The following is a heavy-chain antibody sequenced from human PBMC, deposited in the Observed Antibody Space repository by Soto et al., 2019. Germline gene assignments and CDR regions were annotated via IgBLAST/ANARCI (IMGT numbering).Heavy chain of an antibody. CDR2: IWYDGSNK. J-gene: IGHJ6*02. CDR1: GFFFRDFG. CDR3: ARDLMVRGYYYYYYGMDV. V-gene: IGHV3-33*01. D-gene: IGHD2-8*01. Sequence: GGSLRLSCVASGFFFRDFGMHWVRQAPGKGLEWVAVIWYDGSNKYYADSVKGRFTISRDNSKNTLYLQMNSLRAEDTAVYYCARDLMVRGYYYYYYGMDVWGQGTTVTVSS.